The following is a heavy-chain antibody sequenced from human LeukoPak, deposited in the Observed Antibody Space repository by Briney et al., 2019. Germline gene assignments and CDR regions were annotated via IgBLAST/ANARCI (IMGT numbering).Heavy chain of an antibody. Sequence: PSETLSLTCTVSGGSISSSSYYWGWIRQPPGKGLEWIGSIYYSGSTYYNPSLKSRVTISVDTSKNQFSLKLSSVTAADTAVYYCAISSQVRANVLFDYWGQGTLVTVSS. D-gene: IGHD3-10*01. V-gene: IGHV4-39*01. CDR3: AISSQVRANVLFDY. CDR2: IYYSGST. J-gene: IGHJ4*02. CDR1: GGSISSSSYY.